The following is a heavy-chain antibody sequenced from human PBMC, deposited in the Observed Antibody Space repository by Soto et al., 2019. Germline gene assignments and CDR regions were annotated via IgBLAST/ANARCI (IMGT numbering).Heavy chain of an antibody. CDR2: INHRGST. V-gene: IGHV4-34*01. Sequence: QVQLQQWGAGLLKPSESLSLTCAVYGGSFSGYYWSWIRQPPGKGLEWIGEINHRGSTNYNPSLKSRVTISVDTSKNQFSLKLSSVTAADTAVYYCARGSITIFGVVIITFSNWFDPWGQGTLVTVSS. J-gene: IGHJ5*02. CDR1: GGSFSGYY. CDR3: ARGSITIFGVVIITFSNWFDP. D-gene: IGHD3-3*01.